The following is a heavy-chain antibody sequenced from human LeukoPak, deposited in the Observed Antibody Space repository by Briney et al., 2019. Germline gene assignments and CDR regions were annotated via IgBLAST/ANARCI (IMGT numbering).Heavy chain of an antibody. D-gene: IGHD3-16*01. V-gene: IGHV3-30*18. CDR3: AKSSLEGGLDS. J-gene: IGHJ4*02. Sequence: SCKASGYTFTGYYMHWVRQAPGKGLEWVAVISYDGSNKYYADSVKGRFTISRDNSKNTLFLQMNSLRAEDTAVYYCAKSSLEGGLDSWGQGTLVTVSS. CDR1: GYTFTGYY. CDR2: ISYDGSNK.